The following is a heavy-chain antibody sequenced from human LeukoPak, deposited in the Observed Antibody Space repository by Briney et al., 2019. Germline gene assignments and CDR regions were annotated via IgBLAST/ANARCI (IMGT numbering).Heavy chain of an antibody. V-gene: IGHV3-30*02. Sequence: GGSLRLSCAASGFTFSNYGMHWVRRAPGKGLEWVAFIRYDATNEYYADSVKGRFTISRDNSKKILYLQMNSLRPEDTAVYYCAKDETSATYRRMDVWGKGTTVTVSS. D-gene: IGHD3-16*02. CDR3: AKDETSATYRRMDV. CDR1: GFTFSNYG. CDR2: IRYDATNE. J-gene: IGHJ6*04.